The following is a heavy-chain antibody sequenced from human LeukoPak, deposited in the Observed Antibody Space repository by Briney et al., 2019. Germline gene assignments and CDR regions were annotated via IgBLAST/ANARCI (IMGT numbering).Heavy chain of an antibody. D-gene: IGHD3-3*01. Sequence: GGSLRLSCAASGFTFSSYGMSWVRQAPGKGLECLSATSGSGGSTHYADSVKGRFTISRDKSKNTLYLQMNSLRAEDTAVYYCAKDFWSGYYNSLLSFDYWGQGTLVTVSS. V-gene: IGHV3-23*01. CDR1: GFTFSSYG. CDR2: TSGSGGST. J-gene: IGHJ4*02. CDR3: AKDFWSGYYNSLLSFDY.